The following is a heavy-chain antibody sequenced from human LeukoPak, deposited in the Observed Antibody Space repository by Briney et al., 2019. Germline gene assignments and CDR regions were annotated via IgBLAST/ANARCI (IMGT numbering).Heavy chain of an antibody. CDR3: AKVLDSSGCFDY. J-gene: IGHJ4*02. Sequence: PGGSLRLSCAASGFTFSSYAMSWVRQAPGKGLEWVSAISGSGGSTYYADSVKGRFTLSRDNSKNTLYLQMNSLRAGDTTVYYCAKVLDSSGCFDYWGQGTLVTVSS. D-gene: IGHD6-19*01. CDR2: ISGSGGST. CDR1: GFTFSSYA. V-gene: IGHV3-23*01.